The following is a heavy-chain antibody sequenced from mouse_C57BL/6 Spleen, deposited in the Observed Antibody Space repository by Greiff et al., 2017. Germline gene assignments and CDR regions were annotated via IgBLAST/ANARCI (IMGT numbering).Heavy chain of an antibody. CDR1: GYTFPSYW. V-gene: IGHV1-55*01. D-gene: IGHD1-1*01. J-gene: IGHJ3*01. CDR2: IYPGSGST. CDR3: ARSYYGSPWFAY. Sequence: QVQLQQPGAELVKPGASVKMSCKASGYTFPSYWITWVKQRPGQGLEWIGDIYPGSGSTNYNGKFKSKATLTVDTSSSTAYMQLSSLTSEDSAVYYCARSYYGSPWFAYWGQGTLVTVSA.